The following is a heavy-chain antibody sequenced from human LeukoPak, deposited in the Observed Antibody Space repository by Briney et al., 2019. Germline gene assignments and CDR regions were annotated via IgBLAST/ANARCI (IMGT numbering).Heavy chain of an antibody. CDR2: ISYDGSNK. D-gene: IGHD3-9*01. CDR1: GFTFSDYA. J-gene: IGHJ4*02. CDR3: ARGRLRYLDWTRAYSDY. V-gene: IGHV3-30-3*01. Sequence: GGSLRLSCAASGFTFSDYAMHWVRQAPDKGLEWVAVISYDGSNKYYADSVKGRFTISRDNSKNTLYLQMNSLRAEDTAVYYCARGRLRYLDWTRAYSDYWGQGTLVTVSS.